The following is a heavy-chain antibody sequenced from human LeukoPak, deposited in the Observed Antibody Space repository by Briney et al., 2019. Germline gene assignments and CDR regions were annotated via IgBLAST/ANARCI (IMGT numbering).Heavy chain of an antibody. CDR1: GFTFSSYA. Sequence: HPGRSLRLSCAASGFTFSSYAMHWVRQAPGKGLEWVAVISYDGSNKYYADSVKGRFTISRDNSLNTLHLQMNSLRTEDTAVYYCAREFGHNRWYFDYWGQGALVTVSS. V-gene: IGHV3-30-3*01. CDR2: ISYDGSNK. CDR3: AREFGHNRWYFDY. D-gene: IGHD5-24*01. J-gene: IGHJ4*02.